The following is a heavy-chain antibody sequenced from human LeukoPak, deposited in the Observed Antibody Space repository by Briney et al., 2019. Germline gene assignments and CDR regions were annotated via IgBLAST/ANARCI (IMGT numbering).Heavy chain of an antibody. CDR3: ARDLAGYDSSGCASDY. D-gene: IGHD3-22*01. CDR1: GYTFTGYY. CDR2: ISAYNGNT. Sequence: GASVKVSCKASGYTFTGYYMHWVRQAPGQGLEWMGWISAYNGNTNYAQKLQGRVTMTTDTSTSTAYMELRSLRSDDTAVYYCARDLAGYDSSGCASDYWGQGTLVTVSS. J-gene: IGHJ4*02. V-gene: IGHV1-18*04.